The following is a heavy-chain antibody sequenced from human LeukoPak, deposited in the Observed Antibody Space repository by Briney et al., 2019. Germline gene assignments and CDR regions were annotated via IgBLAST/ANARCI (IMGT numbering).Heavy chain of an antibody. V-gene: IGHV3-7*03. D-gene: IGHD3-9*01. J-gene: IGHJ4*02. CDR3: ARVRILTGYYIPAFDY. Sequence: GGSLRLSCAASGFTFSSYWMSWVRQAPGKGLEWVANIKQDGSEKYYVDSVKGRFTISRDSAKNSLYLQMNSLRAEDTAVYYCARVRILTGYYIPAFDYWGQGTLVTVSS. CDR1: GFTFSSYW. CDR2: IKQDGSEK.